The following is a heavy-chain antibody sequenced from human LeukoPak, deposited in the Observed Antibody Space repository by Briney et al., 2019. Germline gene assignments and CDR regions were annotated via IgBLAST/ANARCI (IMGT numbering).Heavy chain of an antibody. D-gene: IGHD4-17*01. Sequence: GESLKISCKGSGYSFTSYWIAWVRQMPGKGLEWMGIIYSPSFQGQVTISADKSIRTAHLQWSSLKASDTAMYYCVRSDYGDFEYYFGYWGQGTLVTVSS. V-gene: IGHV5-51*01. CDR3: VRSDYGDFEYYFGY. CDR2: I. CDR1: GYSFTSYW. J-gene: IGHJ4*02.